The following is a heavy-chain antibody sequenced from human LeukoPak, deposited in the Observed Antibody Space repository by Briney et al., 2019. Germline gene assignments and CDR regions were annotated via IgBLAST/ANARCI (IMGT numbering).Heavy chain of an antibody. D-gene: IGHD3-22*01. J-gene: IGHJ5*02. CDR2: IIPIFGTA. V-gene: IGHV1-69*13. Sequence: GASVKVSCKASGGTFSSYAISWVRQAPGQGLEWMGGIIPIFGTANYAQKFQGRVTITADESTSTAYMELSSLRSEDTVVYYCARARSPSSGYLLRDHNWFDPWGQGTLVTVPS. CDR1: GGTFSSYA. CDR3: ARARSPSSGYLLRDHNWFDP.